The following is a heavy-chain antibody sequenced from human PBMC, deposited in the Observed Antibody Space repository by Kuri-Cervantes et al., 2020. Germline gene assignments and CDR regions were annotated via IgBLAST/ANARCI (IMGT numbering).Heavy chain of an antibody. D-gene: IGHD2-15*01. V-gene: IGHV1-8*01. CDR2: INPNTGAT. CDR1: GYTFTSYD. CDR3: ATQGGGKYCSGGSCYPYYFDY. J-gene: IGHJ4*02. Sequence: ASVKVSCKASGYTFTSYDINWVRQTTGQGLEWMGWINPNTGATGYAQRFQGRVTMTEDTSTDTAYMELSSLRSEDTAVYYCATQGGGKYCSGGSCYPYYFDYWGQGTLVTVSS.